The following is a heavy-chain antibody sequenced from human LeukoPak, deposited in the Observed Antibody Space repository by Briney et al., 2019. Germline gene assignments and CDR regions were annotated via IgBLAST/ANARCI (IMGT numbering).Heavy chain of an antibody. D-gene: IGHD4-17*01. J-gene: IGHJ4*02. CDR3: ARGSDYGDYDDYY. CDR2: INHSGST. V-gene: IGHV4-34*01. Sequence: PSETLSLTCAVYGGSFSGYYWSWIRQPPGKGLEWIGEINHSGSTNYNPSLKSRVTISVDTSKNQFSLKLSSVTAADTAVYYCARGSDYGDYDDYYWGQGTLVTVSS. CDR1: GGSFSGYY.